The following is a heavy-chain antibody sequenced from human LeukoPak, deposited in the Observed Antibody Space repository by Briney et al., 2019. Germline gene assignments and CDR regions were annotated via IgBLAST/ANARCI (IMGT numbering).Heavy chain of an antibody. D-gene: IGHD7-27*01. V-gene: IGHV3-7*01. J-gene: IGHJ5*02. CDR1: GFIFSNYC. CDR3: VRRGSVWGDP. Sequence: AGSLRLSCAGSGFIFSNYCLSWVRQAPGKGLEWVANINQDRSQIYYVDSVKGRFTISTDNAKNSMCLQINSPKAEDTAGYYCVRRGSVWGDPRGQGTLVSVSS. CDR2: INQDRSQI.